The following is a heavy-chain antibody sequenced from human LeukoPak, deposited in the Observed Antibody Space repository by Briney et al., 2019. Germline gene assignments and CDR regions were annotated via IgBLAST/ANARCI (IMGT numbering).Heavy chain of an antibody. D-gene: IGHD6-13*01. CDR3: ARGRAYSSSWTHYYYMDV. CDR2: INHSGST. V-gene: IGHV4-34*01. CDR1: GGSYSGYY. Sequence: SETLSLTCAVYGGSYSGYYWSWIRQPPGKGLEWIGEINHSGSTNYNPSLKSRVTISADTSKNQFSLKLSSVTAADTAVYYCARGRAYSSSWTHYYYMDVWGKGTTVTVSS. J-gene: IGHJ6*03.